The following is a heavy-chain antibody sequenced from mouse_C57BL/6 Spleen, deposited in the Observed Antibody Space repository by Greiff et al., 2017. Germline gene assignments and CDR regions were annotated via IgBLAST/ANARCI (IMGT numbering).Heavy chain of an antibody. CDR2: INPNNGGT. Sequence: EVQLQQSGPELVKPGASVKISCKASGYTFTDYYMNWVKQSHGKSLEWIGDINPNNGGTSYNQKFKGKATLTVDKSSSTAYMELRSLTSEDSAVYYCARGEYDYFYAMDYWGQGTSVTVSS. D-gene: IGHD2-4*01. V-gene: IGHV1-26*01. J-gene: IGHJ4*01. CDR3: ARGEYDYFYAMDY. CDR1: GYTFTDYY.